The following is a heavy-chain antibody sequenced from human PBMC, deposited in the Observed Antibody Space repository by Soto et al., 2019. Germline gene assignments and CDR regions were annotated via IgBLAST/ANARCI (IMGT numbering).Heavy chain of an antibody. Sequence: SVTMSFAASGLPFDDYAMHWVREAPGKGLEWVSGIHWNSGGIGYADSVKGRFTVSRDNAKNSLYLQMNSLRLEDTALYYCVKETGNYYDSSGYYFDYWGQGTLVTVYS. V-gene: IGHV3-9*01. J-gene: IGHJ4*02. CDR1: GLPFDDYA. CDR2: IHWNSGGI. D-gene: IGHD3-22*01. CDR3: VKETGNYYDSSGYYFDY.